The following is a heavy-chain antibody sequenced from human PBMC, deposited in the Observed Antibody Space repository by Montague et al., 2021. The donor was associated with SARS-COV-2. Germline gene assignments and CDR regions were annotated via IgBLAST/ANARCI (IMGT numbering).Heavy chain of an antibody. CDR2: IYYTGTT. CDR3: AREGYCSGGTCYSSGPNWFDP. D-gene: IGHD2-15*01. Sequence: SETLSLTCTVSGASFSNYYWSWIRESPGKGLEWIGYIYYTGTTNYNPSLKSRVTISVDTSKTQFSLKLTSVTAADTAVYYCAREGYCSGGTCYSSGPNWFDPWGQGTLVTVSS. CDR1: GASFSNYY. J-gene: IGHJ5*02. V-gene: IGHV4-59*01.